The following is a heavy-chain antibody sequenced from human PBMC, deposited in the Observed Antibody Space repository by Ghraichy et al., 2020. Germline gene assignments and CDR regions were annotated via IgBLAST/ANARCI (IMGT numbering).Heavy chain of an antibody. J-gene: IGHJ4*02. V-gene: IGHV3-7*03. D-gene: IGHD2-15*01. CDR3: ARGGYCRGGTCYYFDH. Sequence: LSLTCAASGFTFSNYWMSWVRQAPGKGLEWVANIKQDGTEKYYVDSVKGRFTISRDNAKNSLYLQMNSLRAEDTAVYYCARGGYCRGGTCYYFDHWGQGTLVTVSS. CDR2: IKQDGTEK. CDR1: GFTFSNYW.